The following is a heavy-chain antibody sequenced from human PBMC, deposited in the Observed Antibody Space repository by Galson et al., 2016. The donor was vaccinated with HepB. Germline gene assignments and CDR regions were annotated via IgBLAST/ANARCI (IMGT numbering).Heavy chain of an antibody. CDR3: ARGPGSYYRGREYYYGMDV. J-gene: IGHJ6*02. V-gene: IGHV3-30*04. CDR2: TSYDGSDK. D-gene: IGHD3-10*01. CDR1: GFSFRSYA. Sequence: SLRLSCAASGFSFRSYAMHWVRQAPGKGLEWVAVTSYDGSDKYYADSVKGRFTISRDNSKNTLYLQMNSLRAEDTSVYYCARGPGSYYRGREYYYGMDVWGQGTTVTVSS.